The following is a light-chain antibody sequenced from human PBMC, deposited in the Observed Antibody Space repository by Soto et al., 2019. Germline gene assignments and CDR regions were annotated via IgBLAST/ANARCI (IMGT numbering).Light chain of an antibody. Sequence: QSALTQPASVSGSPGQSITISCTGISSDVGGYNYVSWYQQYPAKAPKLLIYDVSSRPSGVSNRFSGSKSGNTASLTISGLQAEDEADYYCSSYTRSSTPWVFGGGTKLTVL. CDR2: DVS. CDR3: SSYTRSSTPWV. CDR1: SSDVGGYNY. V-gene: IGLV2-14*01. J-gene: IGLJ3*02.